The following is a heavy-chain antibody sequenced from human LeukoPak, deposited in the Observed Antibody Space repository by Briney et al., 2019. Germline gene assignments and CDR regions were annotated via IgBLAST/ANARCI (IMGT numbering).Heavy chain of an antibody. D-gene: IGHD1-26*01. CDR3: ARDFSGSYFGLGNYFDY. CDR1: GFTFSSYW. Sequence: GGSLRLSCAASGFTFSSYWMSLVRQAPGKGLEWVANIKQDGSEEYYVDSVKGRFTISRDNAKNSLYLQTNSLRAEDTAVYYCARDFSGSYFGLGNYFDYWGQGTLVTVSS. CDR2: IKQDGSEE. V-gene: IGHV3-7*01. J-gene: IGHJ4*02.